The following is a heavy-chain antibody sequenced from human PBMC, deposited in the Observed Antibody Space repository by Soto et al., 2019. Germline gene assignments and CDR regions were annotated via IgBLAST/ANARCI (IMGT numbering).Heavy chain of an antibody. Sequence: SETLSLTCTVSGGSVSSYFWSWVRQPPGKGLEWIAYIFYTGSSSYNPSLKSRATMSIDTSKNHFSLKLSSVIAADTAVYYCARIGGVTMVRGVLGAFDIWGQGTRVTVSS. CDR1: GGSVSSYF. D-gene: IGHD3-10*01. CDR3: ARIGGVTMVRGVLGAFDI. J-gene: IGHJ3*02. CDR2: IFYTGSS. V-gene: IGHV4-59*08.